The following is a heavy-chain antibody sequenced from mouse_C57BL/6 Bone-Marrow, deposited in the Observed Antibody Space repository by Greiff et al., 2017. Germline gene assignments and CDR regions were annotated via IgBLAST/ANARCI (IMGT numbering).Heavy chain of an antibody. CDR1: GYTFTDYE. D-gene: IGHD2-5*01. J-gene: IGHJ2*01. Sequence: VQLQQSGAELVRPGASVTLSCKASGYTFTDYEMHWVKQTPVHGLEWIGAIDPETGGTAYNQKFKGKAILTADKSSSTAYMELRSLTSEDSAVYYCTAYYSNYLFDYWGQGTTLTVSS. CDR3: TAYYSNYLFDY. V-gene: IGHV1-15*01. CDR2: IDPETGGT.